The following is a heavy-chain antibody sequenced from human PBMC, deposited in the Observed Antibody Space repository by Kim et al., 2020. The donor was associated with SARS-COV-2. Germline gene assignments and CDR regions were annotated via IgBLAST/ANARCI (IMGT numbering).Heavy chain of an antibody. CDR2: IYYSGST. D-gene: IGHD3-10*01. V-gene: IGHV4-59*01. J-gene: IGHJ4*02. Sequence: SETLSLTCTVSGGSISSYYWSWIRQPPGKGLEWIGYIYYSGSTNYNPSLKSRVTISVDTSKNQFSLKLSSVTAADTAVYYCARTEPSITMVRGVGYYFDYWGQGTLVTVSS. CDR1: GGSISSYY. CDR3: ARTEPSITMVRGVGYYFDY.